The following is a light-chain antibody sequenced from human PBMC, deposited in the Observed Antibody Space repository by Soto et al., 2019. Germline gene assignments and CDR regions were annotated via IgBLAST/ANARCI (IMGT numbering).Light chain of an antibody. CDR2: AAS. Sequence: DIQMTPSPSSLSASVGDRVTITCRARQSMSNYLNWYQHKPGKAPNVLTNAASTFQSGVPSTFSGRGSGSDFTPAISDLQPEDFATCHCQHSYSTPYTFGQGTKLEIK. CDR3: QHSYSTPYT. V-gene: IGKV1-39*01. CDR1: QSMSNY. J-gene: IGKJ2*01.